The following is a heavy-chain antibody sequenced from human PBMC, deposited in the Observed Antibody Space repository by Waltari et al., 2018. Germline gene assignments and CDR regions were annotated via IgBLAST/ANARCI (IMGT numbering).Heavy chain of an antibody. CDR1: GGSFSGYY. CDR2: INHSGST. D-gene: IGHD3-10*01. CDR3: ARLRFRIGSAFDI. Sequence: QVQLQQWGAGLLKPSETLSLTCAVYGGSFSGYYWSWIRQPPGKGLEWIGEINHSGSTNYNPSLKSRVTISVDTSKNQFSLKLSSVTAADTAVYYCARLRFRIGSAFDIWGQGTMVTVSS. V-gene: IGHV4-34*01. J-gene: IGHJ3*02.